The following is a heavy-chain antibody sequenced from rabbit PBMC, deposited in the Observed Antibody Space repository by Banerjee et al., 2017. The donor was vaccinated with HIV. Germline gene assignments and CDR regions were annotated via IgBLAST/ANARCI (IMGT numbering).Heavy chain of an antibody. CDR1: GIDFSSYG. CDR3: ARGGASTSGYPNL. V-gene: IGHV1S47*01. Sequence: ELVESGGGLVQPGESLKLSCKASGIDFSSYGISWVRQAPGKGPEWIAYIYPGFGIRNYANSVKGRFTISSDNAQNTVFLQMTSLTASDTATYFCARGGASTSGYPNLWGPGTLVTVS. CDR2: IYPGFGIR. D-gene: IGHD1-1*01. J-gene: IGHJ4*01.